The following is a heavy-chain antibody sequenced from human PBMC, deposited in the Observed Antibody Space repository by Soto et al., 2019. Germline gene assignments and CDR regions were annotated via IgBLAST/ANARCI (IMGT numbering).Heavy chain of an antibody. Sequence: GGSLRLSCAASGFTFSSYAMSWVRQAPGKGLKWVSALSGSGGSTYYADSVKGRFTICRDNSKNTLYLQMNSQRAEDTAVYYCSKAVDYYQSSGYYYKYWAQGILV. CDR1: GFTFSSYA. D-gene: IGHD3-22*01. CDR2: LSGSGGST. CDR3: SKAVDYYQSSGYYYKY. J-gene: IGHJ4*02. V-gene: IGHV3-23*01.